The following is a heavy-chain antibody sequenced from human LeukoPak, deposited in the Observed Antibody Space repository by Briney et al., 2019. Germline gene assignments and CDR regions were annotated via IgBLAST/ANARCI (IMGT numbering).Heavy chain of an antibody. CDR1: GGSISSGDYY. D-gene: IGHD3-16*01. Sequence: SETLSLTCTVSGGSISSGDYYWSWIRQPPGKGLEWIGYIYYSGSTYYNPSLKSRVTISVDTSKNQFSLKLSSVTAADTAVYYCARGLYDYVWGSYPPPADWGQGTLVTVSS. CDR3: ARGLYDYVWGSYPPPAD. J-gene: IGHJ4*02. V-gene: IGHV4-30-4*01. CDR2: IYYSGST.